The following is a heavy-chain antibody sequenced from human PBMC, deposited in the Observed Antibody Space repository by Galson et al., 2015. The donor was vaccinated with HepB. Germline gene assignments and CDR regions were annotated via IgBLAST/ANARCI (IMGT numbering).Heavy chain of an antibody. J-gene: IGHJ4*02. CDR2: INPSGGST. CDR3: ARAPIGRFLEWLPEGY. CDR1: GYTFTSYY. D-gene: IGHD3-3*01. Sequence: SVKVSCKASGYTFTSYYMHWVRQAPGQGLEWMGIINPSGGSTSYAQKFQGRVTMTRDTSTSTVYMELSSLRSEDTAVYYCARAPIGRFLEWLPEGYWGQGTLVTVSS. V-gene: IGHV1-46*01.